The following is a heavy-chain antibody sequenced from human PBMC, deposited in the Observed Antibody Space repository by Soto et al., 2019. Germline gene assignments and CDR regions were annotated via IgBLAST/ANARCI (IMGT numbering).Heavy chain of an antibody. D-gene: IGHD3-3*02. CDR3: ARSPSTSTIGTFDI. V-gene: IGHV4-4*07. CDR2: IYASGHT. J-gene: IGHJ3*02. Sequence: KPSETLSLTCTVSGGAISAFFWNWVRQSAGKGLEWIGRIYASGHTIYNPSLESRVTMSVDTSKHQFSLRLNSVTAADTAVYYCARSPSTSTIGTFDIWGQGRMVTVSS. CDR1: GGAISAFF.